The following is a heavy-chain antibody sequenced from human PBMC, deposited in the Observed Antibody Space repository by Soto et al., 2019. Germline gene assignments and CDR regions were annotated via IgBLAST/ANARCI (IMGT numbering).Heavy chain of an antibody. D-gene: IGHD1-26*01. CDR1: GVALTING. V-gene: IGHV3-30*18. CDR2: ISSDGSSY. CDR3: AKDRGLAESGTWSHYYYGMDV. J-gene: IGHJ6*02. Sequence: CVDPGVALTINGIHWVRQAPGQGLERLAVISSDGSSYYYGDSVRGRFTISRDTSKNTLFLEMNSLTTADTAVYYCAKDRGLAESGTWSHYYYGMDVWGQGTSVTVSS.